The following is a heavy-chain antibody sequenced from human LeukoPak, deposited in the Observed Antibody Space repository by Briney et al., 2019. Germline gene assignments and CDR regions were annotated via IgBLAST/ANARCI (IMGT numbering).Heavy chain of an antibody. CDR2: ISGSGGST. Sequence: GGSLRLSCAASGFTFSSYAMSWVRQAPGKGLEWVSAISGSGGSTYYADSVKGRFTISRDNSKNTLYLQMNSLRAEDTAVYYCAKGVIVLMVYAPFDYRGQGTLVTVSS. J-gene: IGHJ4*02. CDR3: AKGVIVLMVYAPFDY. CDR1: GFTFSSYA. D-gene: IGHD2-8*01. V-gene: IGHV3-23*01.